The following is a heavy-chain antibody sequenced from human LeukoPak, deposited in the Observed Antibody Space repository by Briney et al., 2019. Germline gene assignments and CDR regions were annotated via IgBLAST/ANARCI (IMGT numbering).Heavy chain of an antibody. J-gene: IGHJ4*02. CDR3: ATINFRPY. CDR1: GFTFDDYA. CDR2: ISWNSGSI. V-gene: IGHV3-9*01. Sequence: PGGSLRLSCAASGFTFDDYAMHWVRQAPGKGLEWVSGISWNSGSIGYADSVKGRFTISRDDAKNSLFLQMNSLRAEDTAIYYCATINFRPYWGQGTLVTVSS. D-gene: IGHD1-1*01.